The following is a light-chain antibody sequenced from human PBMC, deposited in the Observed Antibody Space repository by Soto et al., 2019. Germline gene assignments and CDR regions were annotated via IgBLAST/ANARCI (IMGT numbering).Light chain of an antibody. CDR1: ESISSW. V-gene: IGKV1-5*03. CDR2: NES. Sequence: DIQMTQSPSPLSASVGDRVTITCRSSESISSWVAWYQQKPGKAPKLMIYNESSLESGGASRFSGSGSGTELSLTINSLQADDVSTYYCQQHNSLSITLGQGTRLEI. CDR3: QQHNSLSIT. J-gene: IGKJ5*01.